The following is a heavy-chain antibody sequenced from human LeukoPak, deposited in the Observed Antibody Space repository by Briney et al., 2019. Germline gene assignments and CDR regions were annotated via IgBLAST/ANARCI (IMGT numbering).Heavy chain of an antibody. CDR2: INWNGGST. J-gene: IGHJ4*02. Sequence: PGGSLRLSCAASGFTFDDYGFNWVRQAPGRGLEWVSGINWNGGSTGYADFVKGRFTISRDNANNSLYLQMNSLRAEDTAFYFCARASYYYESTGYFPPFDYWGRGTLVTVSS. V-gene: IGHV3-20*04. CDR1: GFTFDDYG. CDR3: ARASYYYESTGYFPPFDY. D-gene: IGHD3-22*01.